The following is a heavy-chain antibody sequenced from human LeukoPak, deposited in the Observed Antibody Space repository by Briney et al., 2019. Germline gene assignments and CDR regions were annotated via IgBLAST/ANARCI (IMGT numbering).Heavy chain of an antibody. Sequence: GGSLRLSCAASGFTFDDYAMHWVRQAPGKGLEWVSGISWNSGSIGYADSVKGRFTISRDNANNSLYLQMNSLRAEDTALYYCEKGGGGGYYDSSGYHFDYWGQGTLVTVSS. CDR1: GFTFDDYA. CDR2: ISWNSGSI. D-gene: IGHD3-22*01. V-gene: IGHV3-9*01. CDR3: EKGGGGGYYDSSGYHFDY. J-gene: IGHJ4*02.